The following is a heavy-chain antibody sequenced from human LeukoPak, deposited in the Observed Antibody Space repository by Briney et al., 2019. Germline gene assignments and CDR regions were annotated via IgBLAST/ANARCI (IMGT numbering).Heavy chain of an antibody. V-gene: IGHV3-23*01. CDR3: AKESASSGWFDP. CDR2: ISGTGGRT. Sequence: PGGSLRLSCAASGFTFSSYAMSWVRQAPGKGLEWVSAISGTGGRTYYADSVKGRFTISRDNSKNTLYLQMNSLRAEDTAVYYCAKESASSGWFDPWGQGTLVAVSS. D-gene: IGHD6-19*01. J-gene: IGHJ5*02. CDR1: GFTFSSYA.